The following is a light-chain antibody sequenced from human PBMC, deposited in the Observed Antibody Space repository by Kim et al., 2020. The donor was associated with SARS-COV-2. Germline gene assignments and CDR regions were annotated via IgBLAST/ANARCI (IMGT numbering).Light chain of an antibody. CDR2: EFN. CDR1: SGSIASNY. Sequence: NFMLTQPHSVSESPGKTVTISCTRSSGSIASNYVQWYQQRPGSSPTTVIYEFNQRPSGVPDRFSGSIDSSSNSASLTISGLKTEDEADYYCQSVDGGNLPWVFGGGTQLTVL. V-gene: IGLV6-57*01. CDR3: QSVDGGNLPWV. J-gene: IGLJ3*02.